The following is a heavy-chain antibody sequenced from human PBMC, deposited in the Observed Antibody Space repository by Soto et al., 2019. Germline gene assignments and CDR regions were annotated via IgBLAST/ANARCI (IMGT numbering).Heavy chain of an antibody. J-gene: IGHJ4*02. V-gene: IGHV3-74*01. CDR3: TSDTFGLRDS. D-gene: IGHD3-3*01. CDR1: EFSFNFYW. Sequence: EVKLVQSGGGLVQPGGSLRLSCAASEFSFNFYWMHWVRQTPGKGLVWVSRINPVGTTTNYADSVEGRFIISRDNAATTLYLQMNSLSAEDTAIYYCTSDTFGLRDSWGQGTLVTVSS. CDR2: INPVGTTT.